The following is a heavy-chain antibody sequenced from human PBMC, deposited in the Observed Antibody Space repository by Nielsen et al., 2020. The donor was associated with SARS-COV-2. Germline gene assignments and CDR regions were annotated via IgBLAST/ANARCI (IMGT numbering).Heavy chain of an antibody. CDR3: AREKKPAYYYDSSGWGWFDP. J-gene: IGHJ5*02. V-gene: IGHV4-61*01. D-gene: IGHD3-22*01. CDR2: IYYSGST. CDR1: GGSVSSGSYY. Sequence: SETLSLTCTVSGGSVSSGSYYWSWIRQPPGKGLEWIGYIYYSGSTNYNPSLKSRVTISVDTSKNQFSLKLSSVTAADTAVYYCAREKKPAYYYDSSGWGWFDPWGQGTPVTVSS.